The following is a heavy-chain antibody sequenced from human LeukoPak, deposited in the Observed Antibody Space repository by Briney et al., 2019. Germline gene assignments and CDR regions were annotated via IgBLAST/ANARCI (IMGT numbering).Heavy chain of an antibody. CDR3: ARGEFDGGVYFDY. Sequence: SETLSLTCTVSGGSISSYSYYWGWIRQPPGKGLEWIGSFYYSGSTYYYTPSLNSRVAMSVDTSKNQFSLELSSVAAADTAVYYCARGEFDGGVYFDYWGQGTLVTASS. D-gene: IGHD3-16*01. J-gene: IGHJ4*02. CDR2: FYYSGST. V-gene: IGHV4-39*07. CDR1: GGSISSYSYY.